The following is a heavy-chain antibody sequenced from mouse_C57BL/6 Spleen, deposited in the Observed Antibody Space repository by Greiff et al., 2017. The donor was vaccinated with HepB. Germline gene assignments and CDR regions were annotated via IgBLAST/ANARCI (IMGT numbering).Heavy chain of an antibody. J-gene: IGHJ4*01. CDR2: INYDGSST. CDR1: GFTFSDYY. D-gene: IGHD1-1*01. V-gene: IGHV5-16*01. CDR3: ARENGSFYAMDY. Sequence: EVMLVESEGGLVQPGSSMKLSCTASGFTFSDYYMAWVRQVPEKGLEWVANINYDGSSTYYLDSLNSRFIISRDNAKNILYLQMSSLKSEDTATYYCARENGSFYAMDYWGEGTSVTVSS.